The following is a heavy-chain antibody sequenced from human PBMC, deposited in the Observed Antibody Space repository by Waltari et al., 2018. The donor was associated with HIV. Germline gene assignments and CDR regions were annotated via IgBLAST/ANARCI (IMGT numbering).Heavy chain of an antibody. CDR2: ISGSGGST. CDR1: GFTFSSFA. Sequence: EVQLLESGGGLVQPGGSLRLSCAASGFTFSSFAMTWARQAPGKGLEWVSGISGSGGSTYYADSVKGRFTISRDNSKNTLYLRMNSLRAEDTAIYYCAKALFTMGFRELDVYYALDVWGQGTTVTVSS. V-gene: IGHV3-23*01. D-gene: IGHD3-10*01. J-gene: IGHJ6*02. CDR3: AKALFTMGFRELDVYYALDV.